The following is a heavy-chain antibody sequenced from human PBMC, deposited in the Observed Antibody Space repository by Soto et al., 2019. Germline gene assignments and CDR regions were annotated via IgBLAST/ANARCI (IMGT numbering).Heavy chain of an antibody. D-gene: IGHD6-6*01. CDR2: ISSSGSTI. V-gene: IGHV3-11*01. CDR1: GFTFSDYY. J-gene: IGHJ6*03. Sequence: PGGSLRLSCAASGFTFSDYYMSWIRQAPGKGLEWVSYISSSGSTIYYADSVKGRFTIFRDNAKNSLYLQMNSLRAEDTAVYYCARDRSSSSGMGYYYYYMDVWGKGTTVTVSS. CDR3: ARDRSSSSGMGYYYYYMDV.